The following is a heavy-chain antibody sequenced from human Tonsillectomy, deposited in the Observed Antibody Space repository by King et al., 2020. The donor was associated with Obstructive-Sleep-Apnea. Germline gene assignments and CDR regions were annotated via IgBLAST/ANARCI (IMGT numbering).Heavy chain of an antibody. CDR1: GFTFSSYA. CDR3: ANAILYYYGSGSYYDY. CDR2: ISGSGGST. V-gene: IGHV3-23*04. J-gene: IGHJ4*02. Sequence: QLVQSGGGLVQPGGSLRLSCAASGFTFSSYAMSWVRQAPGKGLEWVSAISGSGGSTYYADSVKGRFTISRDNSKNTLYLQMNSLRAEDTAVYYCANAILYYYGSGSYYDYWGQGTLVTVSS. D-gene: IGHD3-10*01.